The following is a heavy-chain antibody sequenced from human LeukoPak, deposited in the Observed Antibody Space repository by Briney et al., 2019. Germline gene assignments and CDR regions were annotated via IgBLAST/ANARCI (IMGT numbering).Heavy chain of an antibody. CDR2: ISYDGSNK. D-gene: IGHD1-26*01. Sequence: PGGSLRLSCSASGFIFSPYAMHWVRQAPGKGLEWVAVISYDGSNKYYADSVKGRFTISRDNSKNTLYLQMNSLRAEDTAVYYCAVGGPYYYYGMDVWGQGTTVTVSS. V-gene: IGHV3-30-3*01. J-gene: IGHJ6*02. CDR3: AVGGPYYYYGMDV. CDR1: GFIFSPYA.